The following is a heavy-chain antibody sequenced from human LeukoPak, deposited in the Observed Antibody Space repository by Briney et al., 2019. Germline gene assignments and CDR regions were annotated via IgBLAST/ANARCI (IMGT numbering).Heavy chain of an antibody. Sequence: GSSVKVSCKASGYTFTNFGISWVRQAPGQGLEWMGWISANNGNTNYGQKLQGRVTMTTETSTSTAYMEVRSLRSDDTAVYYCARIIGRLDSSGIRREPKDAFDIWGQGTMVTVSS. D-gene: IGHD3-22*01. J-gene: IGHJ3*02. CDR1: GYTFTNFG. CDR3: ARIIGRLDSSGIRREPKDAFDI. V-gene: IGHV1-18*01. CDR2: ISANNGNT.